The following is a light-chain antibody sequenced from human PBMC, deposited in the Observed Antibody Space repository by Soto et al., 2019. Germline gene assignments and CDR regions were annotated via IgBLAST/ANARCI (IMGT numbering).Light chain of an antibody. CDR1: SSDVGGYNY. CDR3: SALTRRSTQV. V-gene: IGLV2-14*01. CDR2: EVS. Sequence: QSALTQPASVSGSPGQSITISCTGTSSDVGGYNYVSWYQQHPGKVPKLMMYEVSNRPSGVVNRFSGSKSGNTASLTSSGLQAEDEADYDCSALTRRSTQVFGTGTKLTVL. J-gene: IGLJ1*01.